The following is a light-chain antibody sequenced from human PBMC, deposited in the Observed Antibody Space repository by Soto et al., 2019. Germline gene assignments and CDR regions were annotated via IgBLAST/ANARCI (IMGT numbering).Light chain of an antibody. CDR1: QSISSW. Sequence: DIQMTQSPSSLSASVGDRVTITCRASQSISSWLAWYQQKPGKAPKLLIYKASSLESGVPSRFSGSGSGTKFTLTISSLQPDDFATYYCQQYNSYSTFGQGTRLEIK. V-gene: IGKV1-5*03. CDR3: QQYNSYST. CDR2: KAS. J-gene: IGKJ5*01.